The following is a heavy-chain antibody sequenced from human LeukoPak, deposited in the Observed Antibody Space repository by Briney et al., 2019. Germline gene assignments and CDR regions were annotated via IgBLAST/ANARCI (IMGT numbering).Heavy chain of an antibody. CDR2: IYYSGST. CDR1: GGSISSYY. J-gene: IGHJ6*02. D-gene: IGHD7-27*01. CDR3: ARTGKNWETGYGMDV. V-gene: IGHV4-59*01. Sequence: SETLSLTCTVSGGSISSYYWSWIRQPPGKGLEWIGLIYYSGSTNYNPSLKSRVSISVDTSKNQFSLKLSSVTAADTAVYYCARTGKNWETGYGMDVWGQGTTVTVSS.